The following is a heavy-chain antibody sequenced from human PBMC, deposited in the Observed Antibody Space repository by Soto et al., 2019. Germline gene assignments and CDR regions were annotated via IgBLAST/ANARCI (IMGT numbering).Heavy chain of an antibody. D-gene: IGHD5-18*01. CDR2: ISYDGSNK. V-gene: IGHV3-30-3*01. CDR1: GFTFSSYA. J-gene: IGHJ4*02. Sequence: QVQLVESGGGVVQPGRSLRLSCAASGFTFSSYAMHWVRQAPGKGLEWVAVISYDGSNKYYADSVKGRFTISRDNSKNTLYLQMNSLRAEDTAVYYCVRVFGGYSSYGGYFDYWGQGTLVTVSS. CDR3: VRVFGGYSSYGGYFDY.